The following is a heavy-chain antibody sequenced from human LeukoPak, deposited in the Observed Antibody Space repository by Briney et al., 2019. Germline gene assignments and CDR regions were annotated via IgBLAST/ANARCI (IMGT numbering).Heavy chain of an antibody. J-gene: IGHJ4*02. V-gene: IGHV3-30*18. D-gene: IGHD2-15*01. CDR1: GFTFSSYG. CDR3: AKAGYCSGGSCNTFDY. CDR2: ISYDGSNK. Sequence: PGGSLRLSCAASGFTFSSYGMHWVRQAPGKGLEWVAVISYDGSNKYYADSVKGRFTISRDNSKNTLYLQMNSLRAEDTAVYYCAKAGYCSGGSCNTFDYWGQGTLVTVSS.